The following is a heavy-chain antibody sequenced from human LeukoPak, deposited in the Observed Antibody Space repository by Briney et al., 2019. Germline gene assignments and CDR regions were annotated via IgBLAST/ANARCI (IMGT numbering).Heavy chain of an antibody. Sequence: ASVKVSCKASGYTLTSYAMNWVRQAPGQGLEWMGWINTNTGNPTYAQGFTGRFVFSLDTSVSTAYLQISSLKAEDTAVCYCARGEEGYYYYGMDVWGQGTTVTVSS. J-gene: IGHJ6*02. V-gene: IGHV7-4-1*02. CDR1: GYTLTSYA. CDR2: INTNTGNP. CDR3: ARGEEGYYYYGMDV. D-gene: IGHD1-26*01.